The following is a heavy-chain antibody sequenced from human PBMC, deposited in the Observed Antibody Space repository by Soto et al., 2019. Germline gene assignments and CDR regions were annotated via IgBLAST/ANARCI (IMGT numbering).Heavy chain of an antibody. J-gene: IGHJ4*02. D-gene: IGHD3-9*01. Sequence: GGSLRLSCAASGFTFSSYEMNWVRQAPGKGLEWVSYISSSGSTIYYADSVKGRSTISRDNAKNSLYLQMNSLRAEDTAVYYRASTGYYLVYWGQGTLVTVSS. CDR2: ISSSGSTI. V-gene: IGHV3-48*03. CDR1: GFTFSSYE. CDR3: ASTGYYLVY.